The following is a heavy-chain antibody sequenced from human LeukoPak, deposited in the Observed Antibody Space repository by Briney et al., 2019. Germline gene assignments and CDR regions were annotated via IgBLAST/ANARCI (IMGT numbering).Heavy chain of an antibody. D-gene: IGHD6-13*01. CDR3: AKKPMAAAEDYYGMDV. Sequence: GGSLRLSCAASGCTFSSYAMSWVRQAPGKGLEWVSAISGSGGSTYYADSVKGRFTISRDNSKNTLYLQMNSLRAEDTAVYYCAKKPMAAAEDYYGMDVWGQGTTVTVSS. V-gene: IGHV3-23*01. CDR1: GCTFSSYA. J-gene: IGHJ6*02. CDR2: ISGSGGST.